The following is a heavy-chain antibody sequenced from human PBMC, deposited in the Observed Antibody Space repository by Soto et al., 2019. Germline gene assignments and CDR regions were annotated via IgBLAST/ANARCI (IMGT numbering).Heavy chain of an antibody. J-gene: IGHJ4*02. CDR3: ARGGRTYYDFWSGYYTFDY. V-gene: IGHV4-31*03. CDR2: IYYSGST. CDR1: GGSISSGGYY. D-gene: IGHD3-3*01. Sequence: QVQLQESGPGLVKPSQTLSLTCTVSGGSISSGGYYWSWIRQHPGKGLEWIGYIYYSGSTYYNPSLSSRVTISVDTSNNQVSVKMSSVTAADTAVYYCARGGRTYYDFWSGYYTFDYWGQGTLVTVSS.